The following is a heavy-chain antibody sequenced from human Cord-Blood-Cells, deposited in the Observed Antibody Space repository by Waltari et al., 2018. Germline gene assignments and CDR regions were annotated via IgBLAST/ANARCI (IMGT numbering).Heavy chain of an antibody. J-gene: IGHJ5*02. D-gene: IGHD6-25*01. CDR2: IIPILGIA. Sequence: QVQLVQSGAEVKKPGSSVKVSCKASRGTFRSYAISWVRQAPGQGLGWMGGIIPILGIANYAQKFQGRVTITADKSTSTAYMELSSLRSEDTAVYYCARGAPGFNWFDPWGQGTLVTVSS. V-gene: IGHV1-69*10. CDR3: ARGAPGFNWFDP. CDR1: RGTFRSYA.